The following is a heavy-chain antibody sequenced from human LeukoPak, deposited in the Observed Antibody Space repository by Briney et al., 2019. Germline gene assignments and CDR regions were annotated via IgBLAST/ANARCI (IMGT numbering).Heavy chain of an antibody. J-gene: IGHJ3*02. CDR3: ASDRREDDAFDI. CDR2: ISSGSSYI. Sequence: GGSLRLSCAASGFTFTSYSMNWVRRAPGKGLEWVSSISSGSSYIYYADSVKGRITISRDNSKNSLYLHMNGLRAEDTAIYYCASDRREDDAFDIWGQGTMVTVSS. V-gene: IGHV3-21*01. D-gene: IGHD1-26*01. CDR1: GFTFTSYS.